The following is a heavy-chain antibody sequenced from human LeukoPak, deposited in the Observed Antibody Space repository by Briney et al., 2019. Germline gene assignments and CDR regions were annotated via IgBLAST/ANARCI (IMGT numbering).Heavy chain of an antibody. CDR3: AKDIRRGHYYDSSGYAPNAFDI. CDR1: GFTFDDYA. V-gene: IGHV3-9*01. Sequence: GRSLRLSCAASGFTFDDYAMHWVRQAPGKGLEWVSGISWNGGSIGYADSVKGRFTISRDNAKNSLYLQMNSLRAEDTALYYCAKDIRRGHYYDSSGYAPNAFDIWGQGTMVAVSS. CDR2: ISWNGGSI. J-gene: IGHJ3*02. D-gene: IGHD3-22*01.